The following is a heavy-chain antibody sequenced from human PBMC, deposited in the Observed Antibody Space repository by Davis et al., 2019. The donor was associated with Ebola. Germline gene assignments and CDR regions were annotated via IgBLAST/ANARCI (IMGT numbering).Heavy chain of an antibody. CDR2: ISGYNGNT. V-gene: IGHV1-18*01. CDR3: ARGITMVRGEGWFDP. CDR1: GYSFTNYG. J-gene: IGHJ5*02. Sequence: ASVKVSCTASGYSFTNYGINWVRQAPGQGLEWMGWISGYNGNTNYAQKVQGRVTMTTDTSTSTAYMELRSLRSDDTALYYCARGITMVRGEGWFDPWGQGTLVTVSS. D-gene: IGHD3-10*01.